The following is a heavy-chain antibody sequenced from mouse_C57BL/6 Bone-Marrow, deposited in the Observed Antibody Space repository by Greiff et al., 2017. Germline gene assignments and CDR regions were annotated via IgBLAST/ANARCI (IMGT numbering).Heavy chain of an antibody. Sequence: EVQVVESGGGLVQPGGSLKLSCAASGFTFSDYYMYWVRQTPEKRLEWVAYISNGGGSTYYPDTVKGRFTISRDNAKNTLYLQMSRLKSEDTAMYYCACLARLRRAMDYWGQGTSVTVSS. CDR3: ACLARLRRAMDY. D-gene: IGHD2-2*01. J-gene: IGHJ4*01. V-gene: IGHV5-12*01. CDR1: GFTFSDYY. CDR2: ISNGGGST.